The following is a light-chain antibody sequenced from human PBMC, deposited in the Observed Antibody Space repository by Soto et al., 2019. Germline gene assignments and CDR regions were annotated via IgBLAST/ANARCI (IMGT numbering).Light chain of an antibody. CDR2: DVS. CDR1: SSDVGGYNY. CDR3: SSYTRSSTLG. Sequence: QSALTQPASVSGSPGQSITISCTGTSSDVGGYNYVSWYQQHPGKAPKLMIYDVSNRPSGVSNRFSGSKSGNTASLTISGLQAEDEADYYCSSYTRSSTLGFGTGTKLPVL. J-gene: IGLJ1*01. V-gene: IGLV2-14*01.